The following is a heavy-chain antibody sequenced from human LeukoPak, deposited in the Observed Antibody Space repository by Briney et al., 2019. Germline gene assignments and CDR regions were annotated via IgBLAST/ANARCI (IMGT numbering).Heavy chain of an antibody. CDR3: VKEGF. Sequence: SETLSLTCTVSGGSISSSTYYWGWIRQPPGKGLEWIASMYYIGSTYYNPSLKSRVTISQDTSKNQVSPRLDSVTAADTAVYYCVKEGFWGRGTLVTVSS. V-gene: IGHV4-39*07. J-gene: IGHJ4*02. CDR2: MYYIGST. CDR1: GGSISSSTYY.